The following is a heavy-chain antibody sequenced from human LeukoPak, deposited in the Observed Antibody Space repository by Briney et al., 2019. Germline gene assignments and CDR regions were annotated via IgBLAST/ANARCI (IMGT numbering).Heavy chain of an antibody. V-gene: IGHV1-18*01. CDR2: ISAYNGNT. D-gene: IGHD3-10*01. CDR3: ARDGSGSCYTGVPDY. Sequence: EASVKVSCKASGYTFTSYGISWVRQAPGQGLEWMGWISAYNGNTNYAQKLQGRVTMTTDTSTSTAYMEPRSMRSDDTAVYYCARDGSGSCYTGVPDYWGQGTLVTVSS. J-gene: IGHJ4*02. CDR1: GYTFTSYG.